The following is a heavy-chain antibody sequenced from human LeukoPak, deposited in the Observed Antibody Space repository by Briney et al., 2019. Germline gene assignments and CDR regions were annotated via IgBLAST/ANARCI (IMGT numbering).Heavy chain of an antibody. V-gene: IGHV3-30*04. J-gene: IGHJ4*02. CDR2: ISYDGSNK. CDR3: ARDSGFSGTQRGEY. D-gene: IGHD3/OR15-3a*01. CDR1: GFTFSNYA. Sequence: PGGSLRLSCAASGFTFSNYAMHWVRQAPGKGLEWVAVISYDGSNKYYADSVKGRFTISRDNSKSTLHLQMNSLRAEDMAVYYCARDSGFSGTQRGEYWGQGTLVTVSS.